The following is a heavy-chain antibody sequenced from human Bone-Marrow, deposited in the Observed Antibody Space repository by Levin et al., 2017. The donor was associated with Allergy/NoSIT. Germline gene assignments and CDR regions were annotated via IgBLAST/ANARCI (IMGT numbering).Heavy chain of an antibody. J-gene: IGHJ4*02. CDR3: AREDFYASGSPFDY. Sequence: GGSLRLSCEGSGFTFSHYAMHWVRQAPGKGLEWMAIISYDGSNQDYADSVKGRFTISRDNSKNTLYLQMNSLRPEDTAFYYCAREDFYASGSPFDYWGQGTLVTVSS. V-gene: IGHV3-30-3*01. CDR2: ISYDGSNQ. CDR1: GFTFSHYA. D-gene: IGHD3-10*01.